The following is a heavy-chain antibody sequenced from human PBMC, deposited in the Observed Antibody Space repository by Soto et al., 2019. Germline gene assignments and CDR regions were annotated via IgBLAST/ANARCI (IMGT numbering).Heavy chain of an antibody. V-gene: IGHV1-24*01. D-gene: IGHD3-10*01. CDR3: ATRPYYGSGSYHDY. CDR1: GYTLTELS. CDR2: FDPEDGET. Sequence: SGPTLVNPPASVKVSCKVSGYTLTELSMHWVRQAPGKGLEWMGGFDPEDGETIYAQKFQGRVTMTEDTSTDTAYMELSSLRSEDTAVYYCATRPYYGSGSYHDYWGQGTLVTVSS. J-gene: IGHJ4*02.